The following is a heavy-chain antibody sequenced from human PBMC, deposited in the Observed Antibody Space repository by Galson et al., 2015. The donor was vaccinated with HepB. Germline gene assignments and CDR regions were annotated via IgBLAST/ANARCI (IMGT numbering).Heavy chain of an antibody. CDR2: ISTNSGNT. V-gene: IGHV1-18*01. D-gene: IGHD1-7*01. J-gene: IGHJ4*02. Sequence: CKASGYRFTDNGLSWVRQAPGQGLEWMAWISTNSGNTNYAPKFQGRVTVTTDTSTSKAYMELRSLKSEDTAVYFCARDRNYRFDYWGQGTLVTVPS. CDR1: GYRFTDNG. CDR3: ARDRNYRFDY.